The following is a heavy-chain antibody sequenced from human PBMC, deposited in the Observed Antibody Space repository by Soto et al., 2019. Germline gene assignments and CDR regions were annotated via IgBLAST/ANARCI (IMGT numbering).Heavy chain of an antibody. Sequence: PGGALRLSCAASGFTFSSYWMSWVRQAPGKGLEWVANIKQDGSEKYYVDSVKDRFTISRDNAKNSLYLQMNSLRAEDTAVYYCASSTYSISWYFNAFDIWGQGTMVTVSS. CDR2: IKQDGSEK. D-gene: IGHD6-13*01. CDR1: GFTFSSYW. J-gene: IGHJ3*02. V-gene: IGHV3-7*01. CDR3: ASSTYSISWYFNAFDI.